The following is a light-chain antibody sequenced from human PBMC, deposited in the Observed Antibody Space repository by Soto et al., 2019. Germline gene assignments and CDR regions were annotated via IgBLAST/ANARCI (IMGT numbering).Light chain of an antibody. V-gene: IGKV3-11*01. CDR1: QNVNSD. J-gene: IGKJ5*01. CDR3: QQRSNSIT. CDR2: EVS. Sequence: EIALTPSPATLSFSPGERATLSCRASQNVNSDLAWFQQKPGQAPRLLIHEVSYRATGIPARFSGSGSGTDFTLTISSLEPEDFAVYYCQQRSNSITFGQGTRLEIK.